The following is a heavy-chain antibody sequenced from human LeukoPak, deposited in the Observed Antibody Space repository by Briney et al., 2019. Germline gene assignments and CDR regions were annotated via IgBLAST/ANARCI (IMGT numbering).Heavy chain of an antibody. CDR2: ISGSRGTT. J-gene: IGHJ5*02. CDR1: GFTFRRYA. V-gene: IGHV3-23*01. Sequence: GGSLRLSCTASGFTFRRYAMSWVRQAPGKGLEWVSVISGSRGTTYYADSVKGRFTISRDNSKNTLYLQMSSLRAEDTAVYYCAREGDDNWFDPWGQGTLVTVSS. D-gene: IGHD3-10*01. CDR3: AREGDDNWFDP.